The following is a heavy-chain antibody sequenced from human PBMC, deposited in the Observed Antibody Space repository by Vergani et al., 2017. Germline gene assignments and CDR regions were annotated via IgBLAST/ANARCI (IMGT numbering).Heavy chain of an antibody. Sequence: QVRLEESGPGLVKPSETLSLTCSVSGYSIGSGFYWAWIRQSPGEGLQWLTGIHNRGKTYHNPSLKSRVSVSLDTSKNRFSLNLTSVTATDTAVYYCSRSHGDYWYFDLWGPGSLVTVSS. J-gene: IGHJ2*01. V-gene: IGHV4-38-2*01. CDR3: SRSHGDYWYFDL. CDR1: GYSIGSGFY. D-gene: IGHD2-21*01. CDR2: IHNRGKT.